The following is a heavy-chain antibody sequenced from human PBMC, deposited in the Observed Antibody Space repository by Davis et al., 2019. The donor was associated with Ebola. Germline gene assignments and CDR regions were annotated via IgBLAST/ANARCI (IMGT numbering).Heavy chain of an antibody. CDR1: GYTFTGYY. CDR3: AREVYSSGWYDSFWFDL. CDR2: INPNSGGT. D-gene: IGHD6-19*01. V-gene: IGHV1-2*04. Sequence: AASVKVSCKASGYTFTGYYMHWVRQAPGQGLEWMGWINPNSGGTNYAQKFQGWVTMTRDTSISTAYMELSRLRSDDTAVYYCAREVYSSGWYDSFWFDLWGQGTLVTVSS. J-gene: IGHJ5*02.